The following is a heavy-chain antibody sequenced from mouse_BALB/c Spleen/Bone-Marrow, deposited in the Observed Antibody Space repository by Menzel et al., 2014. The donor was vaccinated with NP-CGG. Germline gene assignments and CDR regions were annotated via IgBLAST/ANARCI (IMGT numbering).Heavy chain of an antibody. D-gene: IGHD1-1*01. CDR3: TRETTVVADFDY. Sequence: VQLKQSGPDLVKPSQSLSLTCTVTGYSITSGHDWHWIRQFPGNRQQWMGYMHXSGYTDYNPSLKSRISITRDTSKNQFFLQLNSVTTEDTGTYYCTRETTVVADFDYWGQGTTLAVSS. V-gene: IGHV3-1*02. CDR1: GYSITSGHD. CDR2: MHXSGYT. J-gene: IGHJ2*01.